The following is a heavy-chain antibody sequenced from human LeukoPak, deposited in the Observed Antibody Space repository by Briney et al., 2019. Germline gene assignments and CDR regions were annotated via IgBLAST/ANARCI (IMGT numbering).Heavy chain of an antibody. CDR1: GFTFNTYA. CDR2: ISGRGGSL. Sequence: GGSLRLSRAASGFTFNTYAMSWVRQAPGKGLEWVSGISGRGGSLYYGDSVKGRFTISRDNSKNTLYLQMSSLRAEDTAVYYCAKDRPITSESLWSGSSHFDYWGQGTPVTVSS. CDR3: AKDRPITSESLWSGSSHFDY. D-gene: IGHD3-10*01. V-gene: IGHV3-23*01. J-gene: IGHJ4*02.